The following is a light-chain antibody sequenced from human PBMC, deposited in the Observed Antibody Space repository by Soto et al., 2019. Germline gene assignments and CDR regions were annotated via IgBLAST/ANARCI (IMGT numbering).Light chain of an antibody. CDR3: AACDDSLNGFYV. J-gene: IGLJ1*01. Sequence: QSVLTQPPSASGTPGQRVTISCSGSSSNIGSNTVHWYQQLPRTPPQLLIYSNNQRPSGVPDRFSGSKSGTSASLAISGRQSEDEADYYCAACDDSLNGFYVFGTGTKLTVL. CDR1: SSNIGSNT. V-gene: IGLV1-44*01. CDR2: SNN.